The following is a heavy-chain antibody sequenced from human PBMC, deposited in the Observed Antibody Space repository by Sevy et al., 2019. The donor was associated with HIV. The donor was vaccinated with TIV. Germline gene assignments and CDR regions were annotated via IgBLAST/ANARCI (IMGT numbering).Heavy chain of an antibody. J-gene: IGHJ6*02. CDR3: ARDYYDSSGYYAVTYYYYGMDV. CDR1: GGSFSGYY. D-gene: IGHD3-22*01. CDR2: INHSGDT. Sequence: SETLSLTCAVYGGSFSGYYWSWIRQPTGKGLEWIGEINHSGDTNYNPSLKSRVTISVDTSKNQLSRKLSSVTAADTAVYYCARDYYDSSGYYAVTYYYYGMDVWGQGTTVTVSS. V-gene: IGHV4-34*01.